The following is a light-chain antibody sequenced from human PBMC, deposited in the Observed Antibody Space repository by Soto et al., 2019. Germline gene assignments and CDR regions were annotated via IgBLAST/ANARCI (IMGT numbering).Light chain of an antibody. CDR1: SSDVGRYNY. CDR3: TSYTTGTTWV. V-gene: IGLV2-14*03. CDR2: DVS. J-gene: IGLJ3*02. Sequence: QSALTQPASVSGSPGQSITISCTGTSSDVGRYNYVSWHQQHPGKAPKLLIFDVSNRPSGVSDRFSGSKSGNTAFLTISGLQAEDEADYYCTSYTTGTTWVFGGGTKVTVL.